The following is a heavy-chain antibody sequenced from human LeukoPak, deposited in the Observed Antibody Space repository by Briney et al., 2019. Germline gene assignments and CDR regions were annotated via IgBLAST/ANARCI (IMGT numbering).Heavy chain of an antibody. V-gene: IGHV4-59*01. Sequence: SETLSLTCAVCGGSISSYYWSWIRQPPGKGLEWIGYIYYSGSTNYNPSLKSRVTISVDTSKNQFSLKLSSVTAADTAVYYCARVSPDNYYDSSGYYYGFDYWGQGTLVTVSS. CDR1: GGSISSYY. J-gene: IGHJ4*02. CDR2: IYYSGST. CDR3: ARVSPDNYYDSSGYYYGFDY. D-gene: IGHD3-22*01.